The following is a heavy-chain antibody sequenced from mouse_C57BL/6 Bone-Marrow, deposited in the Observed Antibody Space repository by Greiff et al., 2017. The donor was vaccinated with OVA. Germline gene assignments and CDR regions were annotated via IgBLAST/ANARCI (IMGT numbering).Heavy chain of an antibody. J-gene: IGHJ1*03. Sequence: EVQGVESGGGLVQPGGSLSLSCAASGFTFTDYYMSWVRQPPGKALEWLGFIRNKANGYTTEYSASVKGRFTISRDNSQSILYLQMNALRAEDSATYYCARWVYGNWGYFDVWGTGTTVTVSS. CDR3: ARWVYGNWGYFDV. CDR1: GFTFTDYY. CDR2: IRNKANGYTT. D-gene: IGHD2-1*01. V-gene: IGHV7-3*01.